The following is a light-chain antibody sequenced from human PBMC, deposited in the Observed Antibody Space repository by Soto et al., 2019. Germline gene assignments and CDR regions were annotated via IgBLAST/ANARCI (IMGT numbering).Light chain of an antibody. J-gene: IGKJ4*01. V-gene: IGKV3-15*01. CDR3: QQYNDWLT. Sequence: IVMTQSPATLSVSPGERVTLSCRASQSVSSHLAWYQQIPGQAPRLLIYAASTRATGIPARFRGSGSGTEFTLTISSLQSEDIALYSCQQYNDWLTFGGGTKVEI. CDR1: QSVSSH. CDR2: AAS.